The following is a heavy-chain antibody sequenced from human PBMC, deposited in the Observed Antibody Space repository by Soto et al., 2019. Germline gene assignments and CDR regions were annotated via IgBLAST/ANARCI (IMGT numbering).Heavy chain of an antibody. Sequence: PGGSLRLSCAASGFTFSSYWMHWVRQAPGKGLVWVSRINSDGSSTSYADSVKGRFTISRDNAKNTLYLQMNSLRAEDTAVYYCARNYYEFWSGYDPMFDPWGQGTLVTVSS. D-gene: IGHD3-3*01. V-gene: IGHV3-74*01. CDR2: INSDGSST. J-gene: IGHJ5*02. CDR3: ARNYYEFWSGYDPMFDP. CDR1: GFTFSSYW.